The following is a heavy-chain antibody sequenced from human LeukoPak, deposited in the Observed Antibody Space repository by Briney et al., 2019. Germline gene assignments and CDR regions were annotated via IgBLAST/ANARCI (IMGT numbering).Heavy chain of an antibody. CDR1: GFTFSDYY. CDR2: IGSSSDSI. Sequence: SGGSLRLSCAASGFTFSDYYMSWIRQAPGKGLEWVSYIGSSSDSIYYADSVKGRFTISRDNAKNSLYLQMNSLRAEDTAVYFCARDLDSLGIFGVVIPDYWGQGTLVTVSS. V-gene: IGHV3-11*04. D-gene: IGHD3-3*01. J-gene: IGHJ4*02. CDR3: ARDLDSLGIFGVVIPDY.